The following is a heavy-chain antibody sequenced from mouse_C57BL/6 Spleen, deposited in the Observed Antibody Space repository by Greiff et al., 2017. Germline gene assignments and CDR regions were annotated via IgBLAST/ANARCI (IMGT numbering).Heavy chain of an antibody. D-gene: IGHD2-4*01. CDR2: IWWDDDK. Sequence: QVTLKESGPGILQPSQTLSLTCSFSGFSLSTFGMGVGWMRQPSGMGLEWLAHIWWDDDKYYNPAMKSRLTISKDTSKNQVLLKIANVDTADTATYYCARIARCYDYGGEVYWGQGTTLTVSS. J-gene: IGHJ2*01. V-gene: IGHV8-8*01. CDR3: ARIARCYDYGGEVY. CDR1: GFSLSTFGMG.